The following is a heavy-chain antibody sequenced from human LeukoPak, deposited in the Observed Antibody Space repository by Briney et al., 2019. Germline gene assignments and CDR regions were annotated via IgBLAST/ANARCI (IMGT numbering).Heavy chain of an antibody. D-gene: IGHD6-19*01. CDR2: INHSGST. CDR3: ATNIFTVAGGMNWFDP. J-gene: IGHJ5*02. CDR1: GGSFSGYY. V-gene: IGHV4-34*01. Sequence: PSETLSLTCTVYGGSFSGYYWSWIRQPPGKGLEWIGEINHSGSTNYNPSLKSRVTISVDTPKNQFSLKLSSVTAADTAVYYCATNIFTVAGGMNWFDPWGQGTLVTVSS.